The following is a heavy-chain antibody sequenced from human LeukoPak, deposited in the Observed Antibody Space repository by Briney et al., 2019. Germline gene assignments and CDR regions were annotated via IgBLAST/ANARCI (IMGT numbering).Heavy chain of an antibody. Sequence: SGGSLRLSYAASGFTFSSYAMHWVRQAPGKGLEWVAVISYDGSNKYYADSVKGRFTISRDDAENSLYLQMNSLRAEDTAVYYCAREGYSYGYSRGGFDYWGQGTLVTVSS. V-gene: IGHV3-30-3*01. CDR3: AREGYSYGYSRGGFDY. CDR1: GFTFSSYA. CDR2: ISYDGSNK. D-gene: IGHD5-18*01. J-gene: IGHJ4*02.